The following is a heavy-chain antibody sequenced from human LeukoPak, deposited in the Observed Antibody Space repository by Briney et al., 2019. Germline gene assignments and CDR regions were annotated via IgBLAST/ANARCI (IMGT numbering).Heavy chain of an antibody. CDR3: ARGGYTYDYDY. CDR2: IYYSGST. J-gene: IGHJ4*02. Sequence: SETLSLTCTVSGGSISGYYWSWIRQPPGKGLEWIGYIYYSGSTNYNPSLKTRVTISVDTSKNQFSLKLSSVTAADTAVYYCARGGYTYDYDYWGQGTLVTVS. CDR1: GGSISGYY. D-gene: IGHD5-18*01. V-gene: IGHV4-59*01.